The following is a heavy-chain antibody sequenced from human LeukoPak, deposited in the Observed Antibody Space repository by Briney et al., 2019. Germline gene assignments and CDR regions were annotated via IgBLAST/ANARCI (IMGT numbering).Heavy chain of an antibody. Sequence: SVKVSCKASGGTFSSYAISWVRQAPGQGLEWMGGIIPIFGTANYAQKFQGRVTITADESTSTAYMELSSLRPEDTAVYYCACEQLAPTNFDYWGQGTLVTVSS. D-gene: IGHD6-13*01. J-gene: IGHJ4*02. CDR2: IIPIFGTA. CDR1: GGTFSSYA. V-gene: IGHV1-69*01. CDR3: ACEQLAPTNFDY.